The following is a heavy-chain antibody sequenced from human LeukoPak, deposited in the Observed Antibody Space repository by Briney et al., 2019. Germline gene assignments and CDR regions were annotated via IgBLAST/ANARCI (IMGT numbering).Heavy chain of an antibody. D-gene: IGHD5-18*01. V-gene: IGHV4-39*01. CDR3: ARLDTAMGFAAFDI. CDR1: GGSISSSSYY. Sequence: PSETLSLTCTVSGGSISSSSYYWGWIRQPPGKGLEWIGSIYYSGSTYYNPSLKSRVTISVDTSKNQFSLKLSSVTAADTAVYYCARLDTAMGFAAFDIWGQGTMVTVSS. J-gene: IGHJ3*02. CDR2: IYYSGST.